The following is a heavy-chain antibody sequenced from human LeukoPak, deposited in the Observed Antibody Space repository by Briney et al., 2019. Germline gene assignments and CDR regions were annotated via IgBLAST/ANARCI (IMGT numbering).Heavy chain of an antibody. Sequence: SETLSLTCTISGATVTGYYWSWVRQAPGKGLEYIGYIYYSAKTDYNPSLQRRATISLDTSKNQFSLTLTSVTAADTAVYFCARIDDYGDSGYFDFWGQGTLVTVSS. J-gene: IGHJ4*02. CDR3: ARIDDYGDSGYFDF. CDR2: IYYSAKT. D-gene: IGHD4-17*01. V-gene: IGHV4-59*02. CDR1: GATVTGYY.